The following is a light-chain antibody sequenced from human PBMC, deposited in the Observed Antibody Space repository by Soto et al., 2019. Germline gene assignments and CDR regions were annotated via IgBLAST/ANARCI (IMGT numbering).Light chain of an antibody. CDR3: SSYTSSSTYV. Sequence: QSALTQPASVSGSPGQSITISCTGTSSDVGGYNYVSWYQQHQGKAPKLMIYDVSNRPSGVSNRFSGSKSGNTASMTISGLQAEDEVDYYCSSYTSSSTYVFGTGPKLTVL. V-gene: IGLV2-14*01. CDR2: DVS. J-gene: IGLJ1*01. CDR1: SSDVGGYNY.